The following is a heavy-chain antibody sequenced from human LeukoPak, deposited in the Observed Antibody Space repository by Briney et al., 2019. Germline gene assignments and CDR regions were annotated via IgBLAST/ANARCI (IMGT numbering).Heavy chain of an antibody. D-gene: IGHD3-22*01. J-gene: IGHJ4*02. CDR1: GFTFSNYY. Sequence: GGSLRLSCEASGFTFSNYYMSWIRQAPGKGLEWVSHIKGNGATTYYADSVKGRFTISRDNAKNSLYLQMNSLRAEDTAVYYCARDPFSWYYYDSSGYYRPADYWGQGTLVTVSS. CDR3: ARDPFSWYYYDSSGYYRPADY. CDR2: IKGNGATT. V-gene: IGHV3-11*04.